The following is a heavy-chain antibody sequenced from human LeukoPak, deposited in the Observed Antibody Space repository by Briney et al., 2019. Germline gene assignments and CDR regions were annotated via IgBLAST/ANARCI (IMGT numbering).Heavy chain of an antibody. Sequence: PSETLSLTCTVSGGSITNNYRSWIRQTPGKGLEWIGYIYYSGTTTYNPSLESRVTISIDTSTNQFSLQLTSVTAADTAVYYCARVTLYFDFSTGNHYYFDSWGQGTTVIVSS. CDR1: GGSITNNY. J-gene: IGHJ4*02. D-gene: IGHD3-3*01. CDR3: ARVTLYFDFSTGNHYYFDS. V-gene: IGHV4-59*08. CDR2: IYYSGTT.